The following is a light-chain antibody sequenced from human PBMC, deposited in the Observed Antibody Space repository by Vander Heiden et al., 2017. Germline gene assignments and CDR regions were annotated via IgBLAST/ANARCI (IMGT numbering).Light chain of an antibody. CDR2: EVS. J-gene: IGLJ1*01. V-gene: IGLV2-14*01. CDR1: SSDIGDHDH. Sequence: QSALTPPAPVSGSPGQSITISCTGTSSDIGDHDHVSWYQQHPGKVPKVIIYEVSKRPSGVSNRFSGSKSGNTASLTISGLQAEDDADYYCCSYTRSSTLVFGTGTKVTAL. CDR3: CSYTRSSTLV.